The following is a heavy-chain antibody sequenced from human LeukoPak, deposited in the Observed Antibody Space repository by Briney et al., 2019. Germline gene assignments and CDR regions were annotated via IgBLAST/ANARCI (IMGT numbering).Heavy chain of an antibody. CDR2: ISSSSSYI. CDR3: ASWRRGKNYCSGGSCYSLAEYFQH. Sequence: PGGSLRLSCAASGFTFSSYSMNWVRQAPGKGLEWVSSISSSSSYIYYADSVKGRSTISRDNAKNSLYLQMNSLRAEDTAVYYCASWRRGKNYCSGGSCYSLAEYFQHWGQGILVTVSS. D-gene: IGHD2-15*01. J-gene: IGHJ1*01. CDR1: GFTFSSYS. V-gene: IGHV3-21*01.